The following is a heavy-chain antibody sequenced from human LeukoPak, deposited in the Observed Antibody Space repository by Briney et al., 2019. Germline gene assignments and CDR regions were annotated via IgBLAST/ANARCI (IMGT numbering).Heavy chain of an antibody. J-gene: IGHJ3*02. V-gene: IGHV3-9*01. D-gene: IGHD5-12*01. CDR2: ISWNSGSI. CDR3: AKDGKRGYSGFHAFDI. Sequence: TGGSLRLSCAASGFTFDDYAMHWVRQAPGKGLEWVSGISWNSGSIGYADSVKGRFTISRDNAKNSLYLQMNSLRAEDTALYYCAKDGKRGYSGFHAFDIWGQGTMVTVSS. CDR1: GFTFDDYA.